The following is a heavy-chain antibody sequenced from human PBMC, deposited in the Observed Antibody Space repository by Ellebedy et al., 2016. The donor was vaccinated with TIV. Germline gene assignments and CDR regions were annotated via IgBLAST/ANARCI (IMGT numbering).Heavy chain of an antibody. J-gene: IGHJ4*02. V-gene: IGHV3-30*01. D-gene: IGHD5-18*01. CDR3: ARDPYNYGYFDY. Sequence: SVKGRFTISRDNYKNTLYLQMNSLRAEDTAVYYCARDPYNYGYFDYWGQGTLVTVS.